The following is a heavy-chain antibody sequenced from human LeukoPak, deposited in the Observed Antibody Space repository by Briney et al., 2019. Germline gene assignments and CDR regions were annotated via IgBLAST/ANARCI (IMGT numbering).Heavy chain of an antibody. CDR3: ARVVGNAFDI. CDR1: GGSISSGAYY. Sequence: PSETLSLTCTVSGGSISSGAYYWSWIRQHPGKDLEWIGYISYSGSAYYSPSLKSRVTISVDTSKNQFSLKLSSVTAADTAVYYCARVVGNAFDIWGQGTMVTVSS. J-gene: IGHJ3*02. D-gene: IGHD1-26*01. CDR2: ISYSGSA. V-gene: IGHV4-31*03.